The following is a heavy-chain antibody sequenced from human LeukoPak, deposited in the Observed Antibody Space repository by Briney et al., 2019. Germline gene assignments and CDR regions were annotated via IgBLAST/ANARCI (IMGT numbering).Heavy chain of an antibody. J-gene: IGHJ6*02. D-gene: IGHD6-25*01. CDR3: ARRTEKRLLYYYYYYGMDV. CDR1: GFTFSSYW. CDR2: IKQDGSEK. V-gene: IGHV3-7*01. Sequence: GGSLRLSCAASGFTFSSYWMSWVRQAPGKGLEWVANIKQDGSEKYYVDSVKGRFTISRDNAKNSLYLQMNSLRAEDTAVYYCARRTEKRLLYYYYYYGMDVWGQGTTVTVSS.